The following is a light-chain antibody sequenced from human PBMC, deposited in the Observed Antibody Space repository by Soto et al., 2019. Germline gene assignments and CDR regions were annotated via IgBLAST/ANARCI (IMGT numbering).Light chain of an antibody. CDR2: LNSDGSH. CDR1: SGHSSYA. Sequence: QHVLTQSPSASASLGASVKLTCTLSSGHSSYAIAWHQQQPEKGPRYLMKLNSDGSHSKGDGIPDRFSGSSSGAERYLTIPRLQSEDEADYYCQTWGTGLLVFGGGTKLTVL. CDR3: QTWGTGLLV. V-gene: IGLV4-69*01. J-gene: IGLJ3*02.